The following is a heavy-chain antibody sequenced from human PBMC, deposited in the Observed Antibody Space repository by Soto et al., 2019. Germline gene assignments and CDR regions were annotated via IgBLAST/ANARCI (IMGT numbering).Heavy chain of an antibody. V-gene: IGHV3-23*01. Sequence: EVQLLESGGGLVQPGGSLRLSCAASGFTFGSFGMSWVRQAPGKGLEWVSAISATAGSTYYANSVKGRFTFSRDNSKNTPYLETNSLRADDTAVYDCAKDRGFSYGYGFDYWGQGTLVTVSS. J-gene: IGHJ4*02. CDR1: GFTFGSFG. CDR2: ISATAGST. D-gene: IGHD5-18*01. CDR3: AKDRGFSYGYGFDY.